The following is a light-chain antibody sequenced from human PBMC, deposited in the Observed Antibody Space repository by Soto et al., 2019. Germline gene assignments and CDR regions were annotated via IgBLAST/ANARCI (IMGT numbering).Light chain of an antibody. CDR3: QTWGTGIV. CDR2: VNSDGSH. CDR1: SGHSNYA. J-gene: IGLJ2*01. Sequence: QLVLTQSPSASASLGASVKLTCTLSSGHSNYAIAWHQQQPEKGPRFLMKVNSDGSHNKGDGIPDRFSGSSFGADRYLTISSLQSDDEADYYCQTWGTGIVFGGGTKVTVL. V-gene: IGLV4-69*01.